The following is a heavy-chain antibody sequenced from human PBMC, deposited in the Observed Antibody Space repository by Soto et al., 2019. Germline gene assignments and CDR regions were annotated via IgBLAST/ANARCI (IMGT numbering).Heavy chain of an antibody. CDR3: TRHHHYDYVWGSYRSSAWFDP. CDR2: IRSKANSYAT. CDR1: GFTFSGSA. V-gene: IGHV3-73*01. D-gene: IGHD3-16*02. J-gene: IGHJ5*02. Sequence: PGGSLRLSCAASGFTFSGSAMHWVRQASGKGLEWVGRIRSKANSYATAYAASVKGRFTISRDDSKNTAYLQMNSLKTEGTAVYYCTRHHHYDYVWGSYRSSAWFDPWGQGTLVTVSS.